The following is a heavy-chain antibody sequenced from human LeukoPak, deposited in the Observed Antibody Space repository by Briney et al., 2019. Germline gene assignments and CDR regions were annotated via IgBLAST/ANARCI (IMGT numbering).Heavy chain of an antibody. Sequence: PSETLSLTCTVSGASISDYYWSLIRQPAWKGLEWIGRISSSGNTSYNPSLKSRVTMSVDTSKNQFSLKLSSVTAADTAVYYCARDRGELCDYWGQGTLVTVSS. CDR3: ARDRGELCDY. J-gene: IGHJ4*02. D-gene: IGHD3-10*01. CDR2: ISSSGNT. CDR1: GASISDYY. V-gene: IGHV4-4*07.